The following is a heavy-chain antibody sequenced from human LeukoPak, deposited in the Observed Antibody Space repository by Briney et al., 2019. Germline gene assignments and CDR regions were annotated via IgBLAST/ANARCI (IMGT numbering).Heavy chain of an antibody. Sequence: PSETLSLTCTVSGGSISSYYWSWIRQPPGKGLEWIGCIYTSGSTNYNPSLKSRVTMSVDTSKNQFSLKLSSVTAADTAVYYCARVTVTTPRYFDLWGRGTLVTVSS. CDR2: IYTSGST. D-gene: IGHD4-17*01. V-gene: IGHV4-4*07. J-gene: IGHJ2*01. CDR1: GGSISSYY. CDR3: ARVTVTTPRYFDL.